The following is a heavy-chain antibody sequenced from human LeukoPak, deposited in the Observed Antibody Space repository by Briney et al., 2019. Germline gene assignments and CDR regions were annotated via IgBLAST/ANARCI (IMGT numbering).Heavy chain of an antibody. V-gene: IGHV3-11*06. CDR3: ARFYDILTGYYLMPYYYGMDV. J-gene: IGHJ6*02. CDR1: GFTFSSYA. D-gene: IGHD3-9*01. CDR2: ISSSSSYT. Sequence: SGGSLRLSCAASGFTFSSYAMSWIRQAPGKGLEWVSYISSSSSYTNYADSVKGRFTISRDNAKNSLYLQMNSLRAEDTAVYYCARFYDILTGYYLMPYYYGMDVWGQGTTVTVSS.